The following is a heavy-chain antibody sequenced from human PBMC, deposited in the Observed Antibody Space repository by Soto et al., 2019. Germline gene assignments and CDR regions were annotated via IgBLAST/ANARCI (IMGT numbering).Heavy chain of an antibody. CDR3: ARDNRSGGYCSSTSCYYYYYGMDV. CDR1: GFTVSSNY. CDR2: IYSGGST. J-gene: IGHJ6*02. Sequence: PGGSLRLSCAASGFTVSSNYMSWVRQAPGKGLEWVSVIYSGGSTYYADSVKGRFTISRDNSKNTLYLQMNSLRAEDTAVYYCARDNRSGGYCSSTSCYYYYYGMDVWGQGTTVTAP. D-gene: IGHD2-2*01. V-gene: IGHV3-53*01.